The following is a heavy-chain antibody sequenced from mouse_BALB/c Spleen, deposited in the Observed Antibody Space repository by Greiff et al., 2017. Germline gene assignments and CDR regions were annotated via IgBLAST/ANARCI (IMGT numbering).Heavy chain of an antibody. D-gene: IGHD2-3*01. J-gene: IGHJ3*01. CDR3: APMTPGARGFAY. V-gene: IGHV3-2*02. Sequence: EVKLMESGPGLVKPSQSLSLTCTVTGYSITSDYAWNWIRQFPGNKLEWMGYISYSGSTSYNPSLKSRISITRDTSKNQFFLQLNSVTTEDTATYYCAPMTPGARGFAYWGQGTLVTVSA. CDR2: ISYSGST. CDR1: GYSITSDYA.